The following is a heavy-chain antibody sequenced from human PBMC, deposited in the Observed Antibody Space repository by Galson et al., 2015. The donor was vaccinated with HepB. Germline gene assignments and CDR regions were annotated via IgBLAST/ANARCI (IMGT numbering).Heavy chain of an antibody. Sequence: SLRLSCAASGIIFSNAWMNWVRQAPGKGLEWVGHINSKSDGGTAAYAAPVKGRFTISRDDSKNMFYLQMKSLKTEDTAVYYCTLQVGYWGQGTLVTVSS. CDR2: INSKSDGGTA. J-gene: IGHJ4*02. V-gene: IGHV3-15*01. D-gene: IGHD3-10*01. CDR3: TLQVGY. CDR1: GIIFSNAW.